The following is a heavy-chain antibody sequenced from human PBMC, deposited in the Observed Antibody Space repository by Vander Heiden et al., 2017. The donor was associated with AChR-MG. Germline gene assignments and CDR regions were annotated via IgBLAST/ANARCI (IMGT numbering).Heavy chain of an antibody. J-gene: IGHJ3*02. CDR3: ARGTGTRSLLVAFDI. CDR2: KSLDANSK. Sequence: QVQLVASGGGVVQPGRSLRLSCAASGFTFSTYSISWVRQAPGKGLEWMAVKSLDANSKYYADSVKDRFTISRDNSKNTLYLQMNSLRAEDTAVYYCARGTGTRSLLVAFDIWGQGTMVTVSS. D-gene: IGHD1-1*01. CDR1: GFTFSTYS. V-gene: IGHV3-30-3*01.